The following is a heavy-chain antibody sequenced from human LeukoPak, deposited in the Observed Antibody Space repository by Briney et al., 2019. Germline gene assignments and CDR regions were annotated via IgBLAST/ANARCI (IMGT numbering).Heavy chain of an antibody. CDR2: IDHDGINT. CDR1: GFTFSTYW. Sequence: GGSLRLSCAASGFTFSTYWMHWVRQAPGKGLVWVSRIDHDGINTYYADSVEGRFTISRDNSKNTLYLQMNSLRAEDTAVYYCAHTSRYCSSTSCYAPSFFWGQGTLVTVSS. V-gene: IGHV3-74*01. CDR3: AHTSRYCSSTSCYAPSFF. J-gene: IGHJ4*02. D-gene: IGHD2-2*01.